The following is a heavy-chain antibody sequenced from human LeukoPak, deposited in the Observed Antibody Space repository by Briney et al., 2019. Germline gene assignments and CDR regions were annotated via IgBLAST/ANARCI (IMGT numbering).Heavy chain of an antibody. CDR1: GFTFSSYA. Sequence: QTGGSLRLSCAASGFTFSSYAMSWVRQAPGKGLEWVSAIIASGGSTFYADSVKGRFTISRDNSKNTLYLQMNSLRAEDTALYYCAKGRGYSGYDFFDYWGQGTLVTVSS. J-gene: IGHJ4*02. CDR3: AKGRGYSGYDFFDY. CDR2: IIASGGST. D-gene: IGHD5-12*01. V-gene: IGHV3-23*01.